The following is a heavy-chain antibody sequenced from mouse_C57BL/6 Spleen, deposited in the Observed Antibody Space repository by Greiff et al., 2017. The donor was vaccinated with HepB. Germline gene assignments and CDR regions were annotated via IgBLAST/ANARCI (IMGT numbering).Heavy chain of an antibody. D-gene: IGHD3-2*02. J-gene: IGHJ3*01. CDR2: IDPETGGT. CDR3: TRDSSGFAY. CDR1: GYTFTDYE. V-gene: IGHV1-15*01. Sequence: VKLQESGAELVRPGASVTLSCKASGYTFTDYEMHWVKQTTVHGLEWIGAIDPETGGTAYNQKFKGKAILTADKSSSTAYMELRSLTSEDSAVYYCTRDSSGFAYWGQGTLVTVSA.